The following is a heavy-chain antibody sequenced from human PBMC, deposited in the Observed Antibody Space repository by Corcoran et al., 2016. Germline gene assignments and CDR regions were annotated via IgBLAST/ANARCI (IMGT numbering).Heavy chain of an antibody. V-gene: IGHV5-51*01. Sequence: EVQLVQSGPEVKKPGESLTISCKASGYSFSIYWIGWVRQMPGKGLEWMGVFYPGDSDTNYTTSVPGQVNISVDTSISTAYLPWSSLEASDTAMYYCARRARRGLNLGFDYLDYWGQGTPVTVSA. CDR1: GYSFSIYW. CDR3: ARRARRGLNLGFDYLDY. CDR2: FYPGDSDT. D-gene: IGHD3-10*01. J-gene: IGHJ4*02.